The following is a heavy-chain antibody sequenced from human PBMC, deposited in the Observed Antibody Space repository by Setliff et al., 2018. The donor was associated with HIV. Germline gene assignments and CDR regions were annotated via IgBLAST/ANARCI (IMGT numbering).Heavy chain of an antibody. V-gene: IGHV4-39*01. CDR1: GDSISSSGPGYY. CDR3: ARHRVRDSWRGYWAPPRYFDY. Sequence: PSETLSLTCTVSGDSISSSGPGYYWGWVRQPPGGGLEWIGSVYYSGSTYYNPSLKSRVTISVDTSKNHFSLKLRSVTAADTAMYYCARHRVRDSWRGYWAPPRYFDYWGQGALVTVSS. CDR2: VYYSGST. J-gene: IGHJ4*02. D-gene: IGHD3-3*01.